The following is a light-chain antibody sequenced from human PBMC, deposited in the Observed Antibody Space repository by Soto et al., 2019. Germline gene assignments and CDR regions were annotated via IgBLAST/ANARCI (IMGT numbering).Light chain of an antibody. V-gene: IGLV2-14*01. CDR3: RSYTSTNSWV. CDR2: DVS. J-gene: IGLJ3*02. CDR1: SSDVGGYNY. Sequence: QSALTQSASVSRSPGQSITISCTGTSSDVGGYNYVSWYQQHPGKAPKLIIYDVSNRPSGVSTRFSGSKSGNTASLTISGHQAEDEAEYSCRSYTSTNSWVFGGGTKLTVL.